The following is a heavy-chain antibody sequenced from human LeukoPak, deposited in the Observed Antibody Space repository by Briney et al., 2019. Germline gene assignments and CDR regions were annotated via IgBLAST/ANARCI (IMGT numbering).Heavy chain of an antibody. V-gene: IGHV1-46*01. Sequence: ASVKVSCKASGYTFTSYGIGWVRQAPGQGLEWMGIINSSGGTTSYAQKFQGRVTMTRDMSTSTVYMELSSLRSEDTAVYYCARGGIPGTPNWFDLWGQGTLVTVSS. J-gene: IGHJ5*02. CDR1: GYTFTSYG. CDR3: ARGGIPGTPNWFDL. CDR2: INSSGGTT. D-gene: IGHD1-20*01.